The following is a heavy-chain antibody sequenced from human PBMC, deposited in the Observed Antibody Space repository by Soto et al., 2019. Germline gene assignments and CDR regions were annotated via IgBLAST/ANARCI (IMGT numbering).Heavy chain of an antibody. CDR2: ISYDGSNK. J-gene: IGHJ4*02. CDR3: AKMSRDYVDRGSLDY. Sequence: GGSLRLSCAASGFTFSSYGMHWVRQAPGKGLEWVEVISYDGSNKYYADSVKGRFTISRDNSKNTLYLQMNSLRAEDTAVYYCAKMSRDYVDRGSLDYWGQGTLVTVSS. D-gene: IGHD4-17*01. V-gene: IGHV3-30*18. CDR1: GFTFSSYG.